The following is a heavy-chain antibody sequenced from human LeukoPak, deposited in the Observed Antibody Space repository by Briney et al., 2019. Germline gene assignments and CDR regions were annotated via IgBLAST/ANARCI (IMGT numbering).Heavy chain of an antibody. CDR3: ARDHMVRGVTTNYYYYGMDV. D-gene: IGHD3-10*01. CDR1: GGSISNYY. J-gene: IGHJ6*02. V-gene: IGHV4-34*01. Sequence: PSETLSLTCTVSGGSISNYYWSWIRQPPGKGLEWIGEINHSGSTNYNPSLKSRVTISVDTSKNQFSLKLSSVTAADTAVYYCARDHMVRGVTTNYYYYGMDVWGQGTTVTVSS. CDR2: INHSGST.